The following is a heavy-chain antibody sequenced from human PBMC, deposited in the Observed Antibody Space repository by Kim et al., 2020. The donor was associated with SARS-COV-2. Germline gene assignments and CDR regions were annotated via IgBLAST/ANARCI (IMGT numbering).Heavy chain of an antibody. V-gene: IGHV4-34*01. CDR1: GGSFSGYY. D-gene: IGHD6-13*01. Sequence: SETLSLTCAVYGGSFSGYYWSWIRQPPGKGLEWIGEINHSGSTNYNPSLKSRVTISVDTSKNQFSLKLSSVTAADTAVYYCARGWVNSSSWYRLGRYYFDYWGQGTLVTVSS. J-gene: IGHJ4*02. CDR2: INHSGST. CDR3: ARGWVNSSSWYRLGRYYFDY.